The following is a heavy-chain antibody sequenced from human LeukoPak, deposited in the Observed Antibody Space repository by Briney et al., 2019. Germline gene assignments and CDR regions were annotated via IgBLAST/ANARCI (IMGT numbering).Heavy chain of an antibody. CDR2: IYTSGST. D-gene: IGHD6-6*01. CDR1: GGSISSYY. Sequence: SETLSLTCTVSGGSISSYYWSWIRQPPGKGLEWIGYIYTSGSTNYNPSLKSRVTISVDTSKNQFSLKLSSVTPADTAVYYCARHPLRGSSSYFDYWGQGTLVTVSS. J-gene: IGHJ4*02. V-gene: IGHV4-4*09. CDR3: ARHPLRGSSSYFDY.